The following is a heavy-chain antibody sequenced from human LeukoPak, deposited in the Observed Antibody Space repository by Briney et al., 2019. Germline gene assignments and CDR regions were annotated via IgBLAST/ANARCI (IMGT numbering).Heavy chain of an antibody. D-gene: IGHD6-6*01. J-gene: IGHJ6*03. CDR2: ISSSGSTI. CDR1: GFSFSDYY. Sequence: GGSLRLSWAASGFSFSDYYMSWIHQAPGKGLEWVSYISSSGSTIYYADSVKGRFTISRDNAKNSLYLQMNSLRAEDTAVYYCARALYSSSPGLDYYYYYYMDVWGKGTTVTVSS. CDR3: ARALYSSSPGLDYYYYYYMDV. V-gene: IGHV3-11*01.